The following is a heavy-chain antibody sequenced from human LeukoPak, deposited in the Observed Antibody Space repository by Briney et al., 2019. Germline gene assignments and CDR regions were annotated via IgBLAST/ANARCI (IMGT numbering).Heavy chain of an antibody. J-gene: IGHJ5*02. V-gene: IGHV4-59*08. CDR3: ASSGYSSGWYREAVNFDP. CDR1: GGSISSYY. Sequence: SETLSLTCTVSGGSISSYYWSWIRQPPAKGLEWIGYIYYSGSTNYNPSLRSRVTISVDTSKNQFSLKLSPVTAADTAVYYWASSGYSSGWYREAVNFDPWGQGTLVTVAA. CDR2: IYYSGST. D-gene: IGHD6-19*01.